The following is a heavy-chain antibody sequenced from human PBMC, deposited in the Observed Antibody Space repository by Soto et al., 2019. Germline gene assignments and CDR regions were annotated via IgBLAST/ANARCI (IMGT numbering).Heavy chain of an antibody. CDR2: IKEDGSEK. CDR3: TRKRFGMDV. Sequence: GGSLRLSCAASGFTFSNSWMSWVRQAPGKGLEWVANIKEDGSEKDYVDPVKGRFTITRDNAKNSLYLQMNNLRAEDMAVYFCTRKRFGMDVWGQGTTVTV. CDR1: GFTFSNSW. J-gene: IGHJ6*02. V-gene: IGHV3-7*03.